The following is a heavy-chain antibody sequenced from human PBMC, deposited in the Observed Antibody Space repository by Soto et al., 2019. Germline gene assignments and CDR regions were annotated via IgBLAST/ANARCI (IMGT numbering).Heavy chain of an antibody. J-gene: IGHJ4*02. D-gene: IGHD6-19*01. Sequence: SETLSLTCAVSGYSISSGYYWGWIRQPPGKGLEWIGSIYHGGSTYYNPSLKSRVTISVDTSKNQFSLKLSSVTAADTAVYYCARVLSSGWYGICYFDYWGQGTLVTVSS. CDR3: ARVLSSGWYGICYFDY. CDR2: IYHGGST. V-gene: IGHV4-38-2*01. CDR1: GYSISSGYY.